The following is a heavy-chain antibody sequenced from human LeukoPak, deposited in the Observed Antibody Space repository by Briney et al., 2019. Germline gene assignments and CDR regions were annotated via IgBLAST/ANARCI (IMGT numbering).Heavy chain of an antibody. CDR1: GFTFTSRGVG. J-gene: IGHJ3*02. V-gene: IGHV2-5*01. CDR2: IWWNDDK. Sequence: ESGPTLVKPTQTLTLTCTFSGFTFTSRGVGVGWIRQPPGKALEWLALIWWNDDKRYSPTLKGRLTITPDTSQNQVVLKMTNMDPVDTATYYCAHVYGSGSFDIWGQGTMATVSA. D-gene: IGHD3-10*01. CDR3: AHVYGSGSFDI.